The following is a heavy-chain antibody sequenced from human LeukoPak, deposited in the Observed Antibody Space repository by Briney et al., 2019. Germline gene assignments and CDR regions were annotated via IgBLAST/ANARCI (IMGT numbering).Heavy chain of an antibody. Sequence: AGGSLRLTCAASGSTFSSYSMNWVRQAPGKGLEWVSSISSSSDHIAYADSVKGRFTISRDNAKNALYLQMNSLRDEDTAVYYCARDRTTMTQRYFDLWGRGTLVTVSS. J-gene: IGHJ2*01. V-gene: IGHV3-21*01. CDR2: ISSSSDHI. CDR3: ARDRTTMTQRYFDL. CDR1: GSTFSSYS. D-gene: IGHD3-22*01.